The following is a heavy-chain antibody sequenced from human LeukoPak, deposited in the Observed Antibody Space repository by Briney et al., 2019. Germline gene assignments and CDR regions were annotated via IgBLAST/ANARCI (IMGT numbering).Heavy chain of an antibody. Sequence: PSETLSLTCAVYGGSFSGYYWSWIRQPPGKGLEWIGEINHSGSTNYNPSLKSRVTISVDTSKNQFSLKLSSVTAADTAVYYCARYIYSSWYGNWFDPWGQGTLVTVSS. J-gene: IGHJ5*02. V-gene: IGHV4-34*01. CDR2: INHSGST. CDR1: GGSFSGYY. CDR3: ARYIYSSWYGNWFDP. D-gene: IGHD6-13*01.